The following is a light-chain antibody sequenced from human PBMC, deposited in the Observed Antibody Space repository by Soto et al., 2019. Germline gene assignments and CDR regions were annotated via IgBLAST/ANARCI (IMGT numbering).Light chain of an antibody. CDR1: QSISPW. CDR2: KTS. J-gene: IGKJ1*01. V-gene: IGKV1-5*03. CDR3: QQYNSYSRT. Sequence: EIQMTQSPSTLSASVGDRVTITCRASQSISPWLAWYQQKPGKAPKLLIYKTSSLESGVPSRFSGRGSGTEFTLTISSLQPDDFATYFCQQYNSYSRTFGQGTKVQIK.